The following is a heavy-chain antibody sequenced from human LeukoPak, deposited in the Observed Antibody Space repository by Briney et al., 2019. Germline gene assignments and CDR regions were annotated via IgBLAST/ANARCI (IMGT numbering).Heavy chain of an antibody. CDR2: VSYFGST. J-gene: IGHJ4*02. Sequence: SETLSLTCTVSGGSISDYYWNWIRQPPGKGLEWIGYVSYFGSTLYNPSLESRLTISEDTSTNQISLKLTSMTAADTAVYYCARGTTAAGFYFDSWGQGTLVTVSS. D-gene: IGHD6-13*01. CDR3: ARGTTAAGFYFDS. CDR1: GGSISDYY. V-gene: IGHV4-59*12.